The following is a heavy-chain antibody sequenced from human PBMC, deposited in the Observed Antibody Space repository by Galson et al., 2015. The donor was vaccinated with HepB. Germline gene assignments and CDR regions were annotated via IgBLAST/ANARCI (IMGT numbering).Heavy chain of an antibody. CDR1: GFTFGDYA. CDR3: TRDLFGGDYVVFDY. J-gene: IGHJ4*02. D-gene: IGHD4-17*01. V-gene: IGHV3-49*03. Sequence: SLRLSCAASGFTFGDYAMSWFSQAPGKGLEWVGFIRSKAFGGTTEYAASAKGRFTISRDDSKSIAYLQMNSLKTEDTAVYYCTRDLFGGDYVVFDYWGQGSLVTVSS. CDR2: IRSKAFGGTT.